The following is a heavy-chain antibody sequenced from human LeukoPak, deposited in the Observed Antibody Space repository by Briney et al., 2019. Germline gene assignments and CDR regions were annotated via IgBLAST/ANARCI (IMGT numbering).Heavy chain of an antibody. D-gene: IGHD4-23*01. J-gene: IGHJ4*02. CDR2: IYYSGST. CDR1: HRSISNYY. Sequence: SETLSLTCTVSHRSISNYYWSWIRHTTGRGLEWLGFIYYSGSTNYSPSLKSRVTMSVDTSKNKISLKLSSVTAEDTAVYYCARRGAVYGGNDFDYWGQGILVTVSS. CDR3: ARRGAVYGGNDFDY. V-gene: IGHV4-59*08.